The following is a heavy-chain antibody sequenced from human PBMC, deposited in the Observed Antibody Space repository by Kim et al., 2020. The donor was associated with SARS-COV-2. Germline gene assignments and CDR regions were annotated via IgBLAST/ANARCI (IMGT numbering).Heavy chain of an antibody. V-gene: IGHV3-23*01. CDR3: AKDYVWGSYRTDLFDY. J-gene: IGHJ4*01. Sequence: GGSLRLSCAASGFTFSSYAMSWVRQAPGKGLEWVSAISGSGGSTYYADSVKGRFTISRDNSKNTLYLQMNSLRAEDTAVYYCAKDYVWGSYRTDLFDYWGQGTLVT. CDR2: ISGSGGST. D-gene: IGHD3-16*02. CDR1: GFTFSSYA.